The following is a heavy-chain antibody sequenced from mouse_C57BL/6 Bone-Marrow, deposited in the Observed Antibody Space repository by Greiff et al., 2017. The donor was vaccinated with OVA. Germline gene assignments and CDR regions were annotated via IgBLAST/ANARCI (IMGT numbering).Heavy chain of an antibody. CDR2: INPSNGGT. CDR1: GYTFTSYW. Sequence: QVQLQQSGTELVKPGASVKLSCKASGYTFTSYWMHWVKQRPGQGLEWIGNINPSNGGTNYNEKFKSKATLTVDKSSSTAYMQLSSLTSEDSAVYYCARYLYYGSRNWYFDVWGTGTTVTVSS. J-gene: IGHJ1*03. D-gene: IGHD1-1*01. V-gene: IGHV1-53*01. CDR3: ARYLYYGSRNWYFDV.